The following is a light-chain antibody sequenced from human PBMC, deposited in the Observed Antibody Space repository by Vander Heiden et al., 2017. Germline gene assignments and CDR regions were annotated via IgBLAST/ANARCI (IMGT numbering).Light chain of an antibody. CDR1: NIGSQS. CDR2: DDS. Sequence: SYVLTQPPSASVAPGKTARITGGGNNIGSQSVHWYQQKPGQAPVLVVYDDSDRPSGIPERFSGSNSGNTATLTISRVEAGDEADYYCQVWDSSSDHPYWVFGGGTKLTVL. V-gene: IGLV3-21*03. J-gene: IGLJ3*02. CDR3: QVWDSSSDHPYWV.